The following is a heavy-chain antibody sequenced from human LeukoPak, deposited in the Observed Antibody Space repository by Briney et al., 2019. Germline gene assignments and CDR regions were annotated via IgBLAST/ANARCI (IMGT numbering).Heavy chain of an antibody. CDR3: AKDPKAAAGTANYMDV. J-gene: IGHJ6*03. CDR1: GFTFSSYE. CDR2: IRYDGSNK. Sequence: GGSLSLSCAASGFTFSSYEMNWVRQAPGKGLEWVAFIRYDGSNKYYADSVKGRFTISRDNSKNTLYLQMNSLRAEDTAVYYCAKDPKAAAGTANYMDVWGKGTTVTISS. V-gene: IGHV3-30*02. D-gene: IGHD6-13*01.